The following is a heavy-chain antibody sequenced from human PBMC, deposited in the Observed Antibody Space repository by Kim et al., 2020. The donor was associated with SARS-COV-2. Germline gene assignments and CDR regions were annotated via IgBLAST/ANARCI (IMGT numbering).Heavy chain of an antibody. J-gene: IGHJ3*02. CDR3: ARLGISYDSSCHDAFDI. D-gene: IGHD3-22*01. CDR1: GGSISSYY. Sequence: SETLSLTCTVSGGSISSYYWSWIRQPPGKGLEWIGYIYYSGSTNYNPSLKSRVTISVDTSKNQFSLKLSSVTAADPAVYYCARLGISYDSSCHDAFDIWG. V-gene: IGHV4-59*01. CDR2: IYYSGST.